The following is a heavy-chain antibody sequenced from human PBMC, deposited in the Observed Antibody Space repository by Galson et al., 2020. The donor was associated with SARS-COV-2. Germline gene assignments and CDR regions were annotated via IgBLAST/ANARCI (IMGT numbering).Heavy chain of an antibody. CDR2: ISGTGAST. J-gene: IGHJ5*02. CDR1: GFIFSNYA. D-gene: IGHD3-22*01. V-gene: IGHV3-23*01. CDR3: AKGSSGYYYDNWFDP. Sequence: GGSLRLSCAASGFIFSNYAMSWVRQAPGKGLEWVSVISGTGASTYYADSVKGRFTISRDNSKNTLHLHMNSLRAEDTAVYYCAKGSSGYYYDNWFDPWGQGTLVTVSS.